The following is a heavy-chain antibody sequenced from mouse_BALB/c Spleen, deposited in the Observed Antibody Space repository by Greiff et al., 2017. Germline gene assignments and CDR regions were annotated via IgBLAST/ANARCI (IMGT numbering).Heavy chain of an antibody. CDR3: AEVHGPYYYAMDY. V-gene: IGHV1S29*02. D-gene: IGHD2-14*01. CDR2: IYPYNGGT. CDR1: GYTFTDYN. Sequence: DVKLVESGPELVKPGASVKISCKASGYTFTDYNMHWVKQSHGKSLEWIGYIYPYNGGTGYNQKFKSKATLTVDNSSSTAYMELRSLTSEDSAVYYCAEVHGPYYYAMDYWGQGTSVTVSS. J-gene: IGHJ4*01.